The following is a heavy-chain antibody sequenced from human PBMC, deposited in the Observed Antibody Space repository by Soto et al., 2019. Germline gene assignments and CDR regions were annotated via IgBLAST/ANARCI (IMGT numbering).Heavy chain of an antibody. CDR2: ISGSGGST. D-gene: IGHD2-2*01. V-gene: IGHV3-23*01. Sequence: PGGSLRLSCAASGFTFSSYAMSWVRQAPGKGLEWVSAISGSGGSTYYADSVKGRFTISRDNSKNTLHLQMNSLRPEDTAVFYCAKRLAMNLWRSSGWRLNNWFAPWGQGTLVTVSS. CDR1: GFTFSSYA. CDR3: AKRLAMNLWRSSGWRLNNWFAP. J-gene: IGHJ5*02.